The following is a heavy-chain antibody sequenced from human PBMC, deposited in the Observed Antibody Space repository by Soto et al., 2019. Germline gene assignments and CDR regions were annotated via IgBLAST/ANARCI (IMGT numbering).Heavy chain of an antibody. CDR1: GGSISSYY. J-gene: IGHJ4*02. Sequence: SETLSLTCTVSGGSISSYYWSWIRQPPGKGLEWIGYIYYSGSTNYNPSLKSRVTISVDTSKNQFSLKLSSVTAADTAVYYCARAGGRGDFDYWGQGTLVTVSS. CDR3: ARAGGRGDFDY. CDR2: IYYSGST. D-gene: IGHD3-16*01. V-gene: IGHV4-59*01.